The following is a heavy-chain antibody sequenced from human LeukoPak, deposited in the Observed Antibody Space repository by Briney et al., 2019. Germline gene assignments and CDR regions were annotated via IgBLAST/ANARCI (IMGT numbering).Heavy chain of an antibody. V-gene: IGHV4-59*01. Sequence: SETLSLTCTVSGGSIRSSYWSWIRPPPGKGLEWIGSIYYIGSTKYNPSLTSRVTISVDTSKNQLSLMLTSVTAADTAVYYCARVVAAVTYYFDYWGQGTLVTVSS. CDR1: GGSIRSSY. J-gene: IGHJ4*02. CDR2: IYYIGST. CDR3: ARVVAAVTYYFDY. D-gene: IGHD6-13*01.